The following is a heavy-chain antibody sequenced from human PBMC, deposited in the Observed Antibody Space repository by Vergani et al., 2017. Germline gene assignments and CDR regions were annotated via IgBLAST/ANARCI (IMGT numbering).Heavy chain of an antibody. CDR1: GYSVGSGYY. V-gene: IGHV4-38-2*01. D-gene: IGHD3-10*01. CDR2: VHRNGNT. CDR3: ARQNPYGSAHVDF. Sequence: QVDLQESGPGLVQPSETLSLNCAVSGYSVGSGYYWGWIRQPPGGGLEWIGGVHRNGNTYYTSSLRSRSTVSRDTSKNQFSLRLTSVTAADTAVYYCARQNPYGSAHVDFWGRGVLVTVSA. J-gene: IGHJ4*02.